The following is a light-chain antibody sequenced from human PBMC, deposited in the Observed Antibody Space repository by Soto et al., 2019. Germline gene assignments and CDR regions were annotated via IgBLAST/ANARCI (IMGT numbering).Light chain of an antibody. V-gene: IGKV3-11*01. CDR2: EAS. CDR3: HQRYNWPHA. J-gene: IGKJ2*01. Sequence: EIVLTQSPATLSLSPGERATLSCRASQSVSTYLGWYQEKPGQPPRLLIPEASNRATGIPARFSGSGSGTDFTHTISRLEPEEFAVYFCHQRYNWPHAVGQGTKLEI. CDR1: QSVSTY.